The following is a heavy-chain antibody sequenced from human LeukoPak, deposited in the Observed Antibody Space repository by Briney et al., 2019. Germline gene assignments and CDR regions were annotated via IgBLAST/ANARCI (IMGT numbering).Heavy chain of an antibody. CDR1: GFTFSNYG. D-gene: IGHD3-10*01. CDR2: IWYDGSNK. V-gene: IGHV3-33*01. J-gene: IGHJ4*02. Sequence: GGFLRLSCAAPGFTFSNYGMHWVRQAPGKGLEWVAVIWYDGSNKYYADSVKGRFTISRDNSKNTLYLQMNSLRAEDMAVYYCARVAYGSGSYYGPFDYWGQGTLVTVSS. CDR3: ARVAYGSGSYYGPFDY.